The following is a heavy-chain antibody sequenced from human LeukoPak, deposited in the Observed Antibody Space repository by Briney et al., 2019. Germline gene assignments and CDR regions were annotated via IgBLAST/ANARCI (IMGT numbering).Heavy chain of an antibody. CDR2: INPSGGSI. CDR1: GYTFTSYY. J-gene: IGHJ4*02. V-gene: IGHV1-46*01. Sequence: GASVKVSCKASGYTFTSYYIHWVRQAPGQGLEWMRIINPSGGSISYAQKFQGRVTMTRDTSTSTVYMELSSLRSEDTAVYYCARGSSIEVAVEYYFDYRGQGIQVTVSS. D-gene: IGHD6-19*01. CDR3: ARGSSIEVAVEYYFDY.